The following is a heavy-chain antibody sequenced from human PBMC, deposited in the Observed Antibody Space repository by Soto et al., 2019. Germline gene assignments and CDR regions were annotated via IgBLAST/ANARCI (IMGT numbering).Heavy chain of an antibody. V-gene: IGHV1-69*08. CDR3: ARDRVVVVVAAIHYYGMDV. CDR1: GGTFSSYT. D-gene: IGHD2-15*01. CDR2: IIPILGIA. J-gene: IGHJ6*02. Sequence: QVQLVQSGAEVKKPGSSVKVSCKASGGTFSSYTISWVRQAPGQGLEWMGRIIPILGIANYAQKFQGRVTITADESTSTAYMELSSLRSEDTAVYYCARDRVVVVVAAIHYYGMDVWGQGTTVTVSS.